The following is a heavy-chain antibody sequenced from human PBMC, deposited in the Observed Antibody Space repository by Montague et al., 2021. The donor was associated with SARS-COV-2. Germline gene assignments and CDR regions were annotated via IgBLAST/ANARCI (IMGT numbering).Heavy chain of an antibody. J-gene: IGHJ6*02. CDR1: GFTFSSYS. Sequence: SLRLSCAASGFTFSSYSMNWVRQAPGKGLEWVSYISSSSSTIYYADSVKGRFTISRDNAKNSLYLQMNSLRAEDTAVYYCAGEGTGRYYYYGMTSGAKGPRSPSP. CDR3: AGEGTGRYYYYGMTS. CDR2: ISSSSSTI. D-gene: IGHD3-10*01. V-gene: IGHV3-48*04.